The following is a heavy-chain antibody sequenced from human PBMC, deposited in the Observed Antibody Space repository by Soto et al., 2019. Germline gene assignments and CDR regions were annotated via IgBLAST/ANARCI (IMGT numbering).Heavy chain of an antibody. V-gene: IGHV4-34*01. J-gene: IGHJ4*02. CDR2: INHSGST. CDR1: GGSFSGYY. CDR3: ARAGSKVRGVIKRPFDY. Sequence: QVQLQQWGAGLLKPSETLSLTCAVYGGSFSGYYWSWIRQPPGKGLEWIGEINHSGSTNYNPSLKSRVTISVDTSKNQFSLKLSSVTAADTAVYYCARAGSKVRGVIKRPFDYWGQGTLVTVSS. D-gene: IGHD3-10*01.